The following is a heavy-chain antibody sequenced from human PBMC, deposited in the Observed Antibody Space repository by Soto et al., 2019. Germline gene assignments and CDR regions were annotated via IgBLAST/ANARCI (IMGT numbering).Heavy chain of an antibody. Sequence: SVKVSYKASGGTFSSYAISWVRQAPGQGLEWMGGIIPIFGTANYAQKFQGRVTITADESTSTAYMELSSLRSEDTAVYYYARNRDGYNYYYYYGMDVWGQGTTVTVSS. V-gene: IGHV1-69*13. D-gene: IGHD5-12*01. CDR1: GGTFSSYA. CDR2: IIPIFGTA. J-gene: IGHJ6*02. CDR3: ARNRDGYNYYYYYGMDV.